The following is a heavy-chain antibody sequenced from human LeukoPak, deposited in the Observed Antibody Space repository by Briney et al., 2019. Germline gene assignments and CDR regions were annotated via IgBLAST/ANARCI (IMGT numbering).Heavy chain of an antibody. CDR3: ARDSSGYTYYFDY. V-gene: IGHV4-39*07. CDR2: IYYSGST. J-gene: IGHJ4*02. CDR1: GGSISSSSYY. D-gene: IGHD3-22*01. Sequence: SETLSLTCTVSGGSISSSSYYWGWIRQPPGKGLEWIGSIYYSGSTYYNPSLESRVTISVDTSKNQFSLNLSSVTAADTAVYYCARDSSGYTYYFDYWGQGTLATVSS.